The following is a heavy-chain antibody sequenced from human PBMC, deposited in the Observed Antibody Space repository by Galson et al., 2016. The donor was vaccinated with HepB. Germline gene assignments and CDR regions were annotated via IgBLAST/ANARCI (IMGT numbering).Heavy chain of an antibody. CDR2: IKPDGSEK. Sequence: SLRLSCAASGFTFSTYRMNWVRQAPGKGLEWVANIKPDGSEKYYVDSVKGRFTISRDNAKNSLYLQMNSLRDEDTAVYYCARDGGIPGAAFDIWGQGTMVTVSS. CDR3: ARDGGIPGAAFDI. J-gene: IGHJ3*02. V-gene: IGHV3-7*01. D-gene: IGHD3-16*01. CDR1: GFTFSTYR.